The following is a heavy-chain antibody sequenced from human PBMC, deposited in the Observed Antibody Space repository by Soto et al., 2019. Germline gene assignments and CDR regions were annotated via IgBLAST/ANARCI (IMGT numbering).Heavy chain of an antibody. V-gene: IGHV3-23*01. J-gene: IGHJ6*02. CDR1: VFTLITYG. CDR2: ITGTGGNT. CDR3: ARIRGYWYGLDV. Sequence: PGWSLRLSCACSVFTLITYGMTWVRQAPGKGLEWVSAITGTGGNTYYVDSVKGRFTSSRDNSKNMLYLQMNSVRVEDTAVYYCARIRGYWYGLDVWGQGTTVTVSS.